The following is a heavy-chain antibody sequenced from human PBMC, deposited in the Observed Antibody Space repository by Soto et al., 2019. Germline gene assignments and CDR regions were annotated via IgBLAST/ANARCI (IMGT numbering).Heavy chain of an antibody. Sequence: SVKVSCKASGGTFNNDAISWVRQAPGQGLEWMGGIIPLFDTANYAQKFQGRVTFTADKSTGTAYMELSSLRSEDTAVYFRAREDLDDIMSGYFLSYGMDVWGQGTTVTVSS. CDR1: GGTFNNDA. V-gene: IGHV1-69*06. J-gene: IGHJ6*02. D-gene: IGHD3-9*01. CDR3: AREDLDDIMSGYFLSYGMDV. CDR2: IIPLFDTA.